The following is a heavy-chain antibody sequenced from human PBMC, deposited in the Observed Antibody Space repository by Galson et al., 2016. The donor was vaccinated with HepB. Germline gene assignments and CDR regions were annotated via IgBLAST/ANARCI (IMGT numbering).Heavy chain of an antibody. CDR1: GYSFARYY. Sequence: SVKVSCKASGYSFARYYMHWVRQAPGQGLEWMGIINPGGGTTSYVQKFQGRVTMTRDTSTSTVYMELNSLRSEDTAVYYCARGREDYSVNGMDVWGQGTTVTVSS. V-gene: IGHV1-46*01. CDR2: INPGGGTT. D-gene: IGHD2-15*01. J-gene: IGHJ6*02. CDR3: ARGREDYSVNGMDV.